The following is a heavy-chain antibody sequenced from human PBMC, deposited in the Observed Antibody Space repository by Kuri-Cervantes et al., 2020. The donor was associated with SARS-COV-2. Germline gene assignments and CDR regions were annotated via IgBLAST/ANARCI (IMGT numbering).Heavy chain of an antibody. J-gene: IGHJ4*02. CDR3: AREAEYCSSTSCYKRQYYFDY. V-gene: IGHV1-18*01. Sequence: ASVKVSCKASGYTLTSYGISWVRQAPGQGLEWMGWISAYNGNTNYAQKLQGRVTMTTDTSTSTAYMELRSLRSDDTAVYYCAREAEYCSSTSCYKRQYYFDYWGQGTLVTVSS. CDR1: GYTLTSYG. CDR2: ISAYNGNT. D-gene: IGHD2-2*02.